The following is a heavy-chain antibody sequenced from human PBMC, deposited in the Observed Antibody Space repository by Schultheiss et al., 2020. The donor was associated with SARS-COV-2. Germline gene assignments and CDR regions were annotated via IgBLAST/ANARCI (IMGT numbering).Heavy chain of an antibody. J-gene: IGHJ4*02. CDR2: ISSSSSYI. Sequence: GGSLRLSCAASGFTFSSYAMHWVRQAPGKGLEWVSSISSSSSYIYYADSVKGRFTISRDNAKNSLYLQMNSLRAEDTAVYYCTVDFYGDYGLGYFDYWGQGTLVTVSS. CDR3: TVDFYGDYGLGYFDY. D-gene: IGHD4-17*01. V-gene: IGHV3-21*01. CDR1: GFTFSSYA.